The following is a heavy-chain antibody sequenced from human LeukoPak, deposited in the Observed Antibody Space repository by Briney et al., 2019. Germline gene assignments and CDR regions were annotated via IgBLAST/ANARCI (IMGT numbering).Heavy chain of an antibody. CDR3: AKDSGGTYFYYYYYMDV. CDR2: ISAGGATI. J-gene: IGHJ6*03. D-gene: IGHD1-26*01. Sequence: GGSLRLSCAASGFSFSTYAMSWVRQAPGKGLEWVSAISAGGATIYYADSVKGRFTVSRDNSKNTLYLQMNSLRAEDTAVYYCAKDSGGTYFYYYYYMDVWGKGTTVIVSS. CDR1: GFSFSTYA. V-gene: IGHV3-23*01.